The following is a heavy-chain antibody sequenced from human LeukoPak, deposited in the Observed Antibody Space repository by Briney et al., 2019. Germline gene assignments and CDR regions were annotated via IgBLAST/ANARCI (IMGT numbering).Heavy chain of an antibody. V-gene: IGHV1-58*02. J-gene: IGHJ5*02. CDR2: IVVDSGNT. CDR3: GADLTMVRGVPRWFDP. CDR1: GFTFTSSA. D-gene: IGHD3-10*01. Sequence: SVKVSCKASGFTFTSSAMQWVRQARGQRLEWIGWIVVDSGNTNYAQKFQERVTITRDMSTSTTYMELSSLRSEDTAVYYCGADLTMVRGVPRWFDPWGQGTLVTVSS.